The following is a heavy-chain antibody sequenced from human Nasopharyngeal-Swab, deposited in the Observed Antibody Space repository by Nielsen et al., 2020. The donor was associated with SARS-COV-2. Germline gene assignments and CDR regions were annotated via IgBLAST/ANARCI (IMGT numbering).Heavy chain of an antibody. CDR2: INSDGRST. CDR1: GFTFSSYW. CDR3: ARYFPRPLDFWNHLSVSHLLYYYGMDV. V-gene: IGHV3-74*01. Sequence: GGSLRLSCAASGFTFSSYWMHWVRQAPGKGLVWVSRINSDGRSTSYADSVKGRFTISRDNAKNTLYLQMNSLRAEDTAVYYCARYFPRPLDFWNHLSVSHLLYYYGMDVWGQGTTVTVSS. D-gene: IGHD3-3*01. J-gene: IGHJ6*02.